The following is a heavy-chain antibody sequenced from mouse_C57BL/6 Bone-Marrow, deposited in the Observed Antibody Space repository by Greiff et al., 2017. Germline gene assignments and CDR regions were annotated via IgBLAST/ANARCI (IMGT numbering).Heavy chain of an antibody. D-gene: IGHD2-3*01. CDR1: GYTFTDYE. J-gene: IGHJ1*03. Sequence: QVHGKQSGAELVRPGASVTLSCKASGYTFTDYEMHWVKQTPVHGLEWIGAIDPETGGTVYNQKFKGKAILTSDKYSSTAYMELRSLTSEDSAVYYCPLLPYWYFDVWGTGTTVTVSS. CDR2: IDPETGGT. V-gene: IGHV1-15*01. CDR3: PLLPYWYFDV.